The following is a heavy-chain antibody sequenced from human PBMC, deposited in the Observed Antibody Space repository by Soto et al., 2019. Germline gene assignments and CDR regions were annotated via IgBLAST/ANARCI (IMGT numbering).Heavy chain of an antibody. CDR3: ARLIGNGLRTNCHGYSVMEF. D-gene: IGHD2-8*01. Sequence: PSLTLSLPCTVVEGTISSYYWRRIRQTQGKGLEWIGYIYYSGGTNYNPSLKRRFTISVDTSKNQFSLRLTSGTAADTGVYYCARLIGNGLRTNCHGYSVMEFGVKGTTVTGS. V-gene: IGHV4-59*08. CDR2: IYYSGGT. CDR1: EGTISSYY. J-gene: IGHJ6*04.